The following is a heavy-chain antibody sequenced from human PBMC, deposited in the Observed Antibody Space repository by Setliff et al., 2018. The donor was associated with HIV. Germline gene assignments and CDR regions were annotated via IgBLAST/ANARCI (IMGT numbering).Heavy chain of an antibody. V-gene: IGHV4-39*07. CDR1: GGSISSSTYY. CDR2: IYYSGST. J-gene: IGHJ3*02. CDR3: ARATRRNDAFDI. D-gene: IGHD1-1*01. Sequence: SETLSLTCTVSGGSISSSTYYWGWIRQPPGKGLEWIGSIYYSGSTYYNPSLKSRVTISVDTSKNQFSLKMRSVTAADTAVYYCARATRRNDAFDIWGQGTMVT.